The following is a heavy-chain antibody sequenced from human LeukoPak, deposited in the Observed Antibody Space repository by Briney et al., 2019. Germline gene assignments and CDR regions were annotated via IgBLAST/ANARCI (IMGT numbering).Heavy chain of an antibody. CDR1: GVSISTTSYY. J-gene: IGHJ5*02. Sequence: SETLSLTCTVSGVSISTTSYYWCCVRQPRGKGLEWYRRMFNSGSTYHNPSPNSRATITINTSNNQFPLKQSSRTADTTAKYYCARHRVFNWNHPIWFDPWGQGTVVTVSS. D-gene: IGHD1-14*01. CDR2: MFNSGST. V-gene: IGHV4-39*01. CDR3: ARHRVFNWNHPIWFDP.